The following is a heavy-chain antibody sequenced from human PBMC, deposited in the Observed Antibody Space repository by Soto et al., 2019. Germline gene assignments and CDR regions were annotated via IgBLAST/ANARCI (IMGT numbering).Heavy chain of an antibody. CDR3: ARRMRAVGYCSGGSCYSPNKIDAFDI. V-gene: IGHV5-51*01. J-gene: IGHJ3*02. CDR1: GYSFTSYW. CDR2: IYPGDSDT. Sequence: GESLKISCKGSGYSFTSYWIGWVRQMPGKGLEWMGIIYPGDSDTRYSPSFQGQVTISADKSISTAYLQWSSLKASDTAMYYCARRMRAVGYCSGGSCYSPNKIDAFDIWGQGTMVTVSS. D-gene: IGHD2-15*01.